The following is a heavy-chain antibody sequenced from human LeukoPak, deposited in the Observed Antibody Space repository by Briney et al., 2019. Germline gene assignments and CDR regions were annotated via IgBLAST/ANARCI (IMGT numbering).Heavy chain of an antibody. V-gene: IGHV4-39*07. J-gene: IGHJ5*02. CDR3: AREGQIRGYSYGSLNWFDP. CDR1: GGSISSSSYY. D-gene: IGHD5-18*01. Sequence: PSETLSLTCTVSGGSISSSSYYWGWIRQPPGKGLEWIGSIYYSGSTYYNPSLKSRVTISVDTSKNQFSLKLSSVTAADTAVYYCAREGQIRGYSYGSLNWFDPWGQGTLVTVSS. CDR2: IYYSGST.